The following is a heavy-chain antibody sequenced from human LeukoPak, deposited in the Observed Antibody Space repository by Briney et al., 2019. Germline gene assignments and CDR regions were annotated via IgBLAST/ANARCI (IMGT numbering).Heavy chain of an antibody. D-gene: IGHD5-18*01. CDR3: ARDGYGYGIDY. CDR1: GFTFSSYT. CDR2: ISSSSSYM. J-gene: IGHJ4*02. V-gene: IGHV3-21*01. Sequence: PGGSLRLSCAASGFTFSSYTMNWVRQAPGKGLEWVSSISSSSSYMYYADSVRGRFTISRDNAKNSLYLQMNSLRAEDTAVYYCARDGYGYGIDYWGRGTLVTVSS.